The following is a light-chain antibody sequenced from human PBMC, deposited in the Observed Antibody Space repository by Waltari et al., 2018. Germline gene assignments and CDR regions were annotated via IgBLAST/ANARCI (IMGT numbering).Light chain of an antibody. V-gene: IGLV2-14*03. J-gene: IGLJ3*02. Sequence: QSALTQPASVSGSPGQSITISCTGTSSDIGAYNYVSWYQQHSGKAPKLIISVVSDRPRGVANRFPASKSANTDTLTISGLQAEDEDDYYCGSFTNTNSWVFGGGTRVTVL. CDR2: VVS. CDR3: GSFTNTNSWV. CDR1: SSDIGAYNY.